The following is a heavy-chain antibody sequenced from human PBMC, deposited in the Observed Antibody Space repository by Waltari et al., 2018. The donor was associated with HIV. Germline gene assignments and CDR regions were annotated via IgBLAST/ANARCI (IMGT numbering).Heavy chain of an antibody. D-gene: IGHD4-4*01. CDR3: ARESPSNYLYYFDN. CDR1: SGSTSSYS. V-gene: IGHV4-4*07. Sequence: QVQLQESGPGLVKPSETLSLTCTVSSGSTSSYSWSWIRQPAGKGLEWIGRIYTSGGTKYNPSLKSRVTMSVDTSKNQFSLKPSSVTAADTAVYYCARESPSNYLYYFDNWGQGTLVTVSS. J-gene: IGHJ4*02. CDR2: IYTSGGT.